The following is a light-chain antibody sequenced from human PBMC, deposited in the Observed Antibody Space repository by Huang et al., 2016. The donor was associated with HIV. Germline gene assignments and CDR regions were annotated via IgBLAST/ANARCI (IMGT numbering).Light chain of an antibody. CDR3: QQYNNWPRT. CDR1: QSVSSN. J-gene: IGKJ1*01. V-gene: IGKV3-15*01. Sequence: EIVMTQSPATLSVSPGERATLFCRASQSVSSNLAWHQQRPGQPPRVLIYDASTRATGVPARCSGSGSGTEFTLTINSLQSEDFAVYYCQQYNNWPRTFGPGTKVEV. CDR2: DAS.